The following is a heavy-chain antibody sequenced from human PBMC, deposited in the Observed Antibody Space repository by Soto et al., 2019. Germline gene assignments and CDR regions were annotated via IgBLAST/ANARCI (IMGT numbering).Heavy chain of an antibody. D-gene: IGHD6-6*01. V-gene: IGHV3-33*01. CDR1: GFIFSNFG. CDR2: ISSDEKIK. J-gene: IGHJ4*02. CDR3: ARGLRSVLDY. Sequence: QVQLVESGGGVVQPGGSLRLSCVASGFIFSNFGMHWVRQAPGKGLEWVAVISSDEKIKQYAVSVRGRFAISRDNSKNTLYLQMTSLRAEDTAIYYCARGLRSVLDYWGQGTLVTVSS.